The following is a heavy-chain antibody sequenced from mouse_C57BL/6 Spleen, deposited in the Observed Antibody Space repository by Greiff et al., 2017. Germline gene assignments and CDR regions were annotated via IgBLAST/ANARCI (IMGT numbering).Heavy chain of an antibody. CDR3: ARLYYGNYEAY. V-gene: IGHV1-55*01. J-gene: IGHJ3*01. D-gene: IGHD2-1*01. CDR1: GYTFTSYW. CDR2: IYPGSGST. Sequence: VQLQQPGAERVKPGASVKMSCKASGYTFTSYWITWVNQRPGKGLEWIGDIYPGSGSTNYNEKFKSKATLTVDTSSSTAYMQLSSLTSEDSAVYYCARLYYGNYEAYWGQESLVTVSA.